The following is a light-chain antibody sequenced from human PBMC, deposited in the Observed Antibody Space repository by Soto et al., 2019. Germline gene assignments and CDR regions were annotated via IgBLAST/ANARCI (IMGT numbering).Light chain of an antibody. J-gene: IGKJ1*01. CDR3: QQYNSYWA. Sequence: AIQLTQSPSSLSASVGDRVTITCRASQGISSYLAWYQQKPGKAPKLLMYDASSLESGVPSRFSGSGSGTEFTLTISSLQPDDFATYYCQQYNSYWAFGQGTKVDIK. CDR2: DAS. CDR1: QGISSY. V-gene: IGKV1-13*02.